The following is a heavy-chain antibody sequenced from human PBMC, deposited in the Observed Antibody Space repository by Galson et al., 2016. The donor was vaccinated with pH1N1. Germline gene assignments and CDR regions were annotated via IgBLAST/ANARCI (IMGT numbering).Heavy chain of an antibody. J-gene: IGHJ4*02. V-gene: IGHV3-7*01. Sequence: SLRLSCAASGFIFSDYWMSWVRQAPGKGLEWVAKINQDGSRKYHVDSMKGRCTISRDNAENSLSLQMNGLRVEDTALYYCATEDYYTSLYWGQGILVTVSS. CDR3: ATEDYYTSLY. CDR1: GFIFSDYW. D-gene: IGHD1-26*01. CDR2: INQDGSRK.